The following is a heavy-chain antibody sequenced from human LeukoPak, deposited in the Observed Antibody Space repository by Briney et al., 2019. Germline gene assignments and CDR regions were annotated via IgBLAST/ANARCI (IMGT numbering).Heavy chain of an antibody. CDR1: GGSISSSSYY. V-gene: IGHV4-39*01. CDR2: IYYSGST. J-gene: IGHJ4*02. D-gene: IGHD6-19*01. Sequence: SETLSLTCTVPGGSISSSSYYWGWIRQPPGKGLEWIGSIYYSGSTYYNPSLESRVTISVDTSKNQFSLKLSSVTAADTAVYYCARHRQWLAQSPFDYWGQGTLVTVSS. CDR3: ARHRQWLAQSPFDY.